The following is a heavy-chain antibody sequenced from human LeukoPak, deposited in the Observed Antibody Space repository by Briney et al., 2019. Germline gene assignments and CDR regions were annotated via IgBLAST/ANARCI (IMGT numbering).Heavy chain of an antibody. J-gene: IGHJ5*02. CDR2: INHSGST. D-gene: IGHD3-3*01. CDR1: GGSFSGYY. Sequence: SETLSLTCAVYGGSFSGYYWSWIRQPPGKGLEWIGEINHSGSTNYNPSLNSRVTISVDTSKNQFSLKLSSVTAADTAVYYCARGQGYDFWRGCNWFDPWGQGTLVTVSS. V-gene: IGHV4-34*01. CDR3: ARGQGYDFWRGCNWFDP.